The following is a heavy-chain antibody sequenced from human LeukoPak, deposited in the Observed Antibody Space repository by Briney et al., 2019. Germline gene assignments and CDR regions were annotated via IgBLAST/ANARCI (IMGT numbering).Heavy chain of an antibody. D-gene: IGHD3-22*01. CDR2: IYYSENT. J-gene: IGHJ4*02. V-gene: IGHV4-39*01. Sequence: SETLSLTCSVSGGSISRSGDYWGWIRQPPGKGLEWIGSIYYSENTYFNPSLKSRVTISVDTSKNQFSLKLSSVTAADTAVYYCARSYYYDSSGYYDYWGQGTLVTVSS. CDR1: GGSISRSGDY. CDR3: ARSYYYDSSGYYDY.